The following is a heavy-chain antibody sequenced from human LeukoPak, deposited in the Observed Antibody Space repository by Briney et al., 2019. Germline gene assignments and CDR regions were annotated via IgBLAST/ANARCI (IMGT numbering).Heavy chain of an antibody. V-gene: IGHV1-69*05. J-gene: IGHJ1*01. Sequence: VASVKVSCKVSGGIYSITAITWVRQAPGQGLEWMGGIIPMSTTANYAQKFQGRVTITRDDSTSTAYMEVSSLRSEDTALYYCATYGGNTAEYFQHWGQGTLATVSS. CDR2: IIPMSTTA. CDR1: GGIYSITA. D-gene: IGHD4-23*01. CDR3: ATYGGNTAEYFQH.